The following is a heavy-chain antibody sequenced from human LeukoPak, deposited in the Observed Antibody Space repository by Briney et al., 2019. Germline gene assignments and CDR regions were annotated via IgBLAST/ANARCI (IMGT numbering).Heavy chain of an antibody. D-gene: IGHD3-10*01. CDR1: GFTFSSYG. J-gene: IGHJ4*02. CDR2: IRSKANSYAT. Sequence: GGSLRLSCAASGFTFSSYGMHWVRQASGKGLEWVGRIRSKANSYATAYAASVKGRFTISRDDSKNTAYLQMNSLKTEDTAVYYCTSGAPFDYWGQGTLVTVSS. V-gene: IGHV3-73*01. CDR3: TSGAPFDY.